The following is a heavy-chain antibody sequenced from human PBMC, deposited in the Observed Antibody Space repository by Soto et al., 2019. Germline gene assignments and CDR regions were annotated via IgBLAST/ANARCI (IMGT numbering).Heavy chain of an antibody. Sequence: QVQLVQSGAEVKKPGASVKVSCKASGYTFTSYGISWVRQAPGQGLEWMGWISAYNGNTNYAQKLQGRVTMTTDTATSTAYMELRSLSSDDTAVYYCARDPVRVLSSPPAYFDYWGQGTLVTVSS. CDR3: ARDPVRVLSSPPAYFDY. CDR2: ISAYNGNT. D-gene: IGHD3-10*01. J-gene: IGHJ4*02. CDR1: GYTFTSYG. V-gene: IGHV1-18*01.